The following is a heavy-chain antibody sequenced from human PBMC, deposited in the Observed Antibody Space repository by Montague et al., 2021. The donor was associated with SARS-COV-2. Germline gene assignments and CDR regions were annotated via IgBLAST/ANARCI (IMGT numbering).Heavy chain of an antibody. CDR3: AKNRAIFWFGEGRESMDA. Sequence: SLRLSCAASGFSFSNFCMHWVRQAPGKGLEWLAVISYYGSVKYYAAFLRGRFSISKDNSKYTVYLQMNSLRPEDTAVYFCAKNRAIFWFGEGRESMDAWGQGTTVIVS. CDR2: ISYYGSVK. CDR1: GFSFSNFC. J-gene: IGHJ6*02. D-gene: IGHD3-10*01. V-gene: IGHV3-30*18.